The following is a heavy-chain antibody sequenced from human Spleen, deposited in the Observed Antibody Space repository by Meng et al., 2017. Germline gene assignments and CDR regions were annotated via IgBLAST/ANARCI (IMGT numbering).Heavy chain of an antibody. CDR3: ARDGTFGRFLEWLSHLDY. J-gene: IGHJ4*02. CDR2: ISYDGSKR. Sequence: GESLKISCAASGFTFSSYAMHWVRQAPGKGLEWVAVISYDGSKRYYADSLKGRFTISRGNSKNTLNLQMNSLRAEDTAVYYCARDGTFGRFLEWLSHLDYWGQGTLVTVSS. V-gene: IGHV3-30*01. CDR1: GFTFSSYA. D-gene: IGHD3-3*01.